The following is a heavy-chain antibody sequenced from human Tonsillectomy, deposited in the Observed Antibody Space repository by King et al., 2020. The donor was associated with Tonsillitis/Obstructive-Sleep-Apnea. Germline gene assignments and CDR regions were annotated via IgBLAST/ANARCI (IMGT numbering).Heavy chain of an antibody. Sequence: VQLVESGGGLVKPGGSLRLSCAASGFTFSDHYMSWIRQAPGKGLEWFSYISSSSTYTKDADSVKGRFTISRDNAKNSLYLQMDSLRAEDTAVYYCARENSYGSGTYFDSWGQGTLVTVSS. J-gene: IGHJ4*02. D-gene: IGHD3-10*01. V-gene: IGHV3-11*05. CDR2: ISSSSTYT. CDR3: ARENSYGSGTYFDS. CDR1: GFTFSDHY.